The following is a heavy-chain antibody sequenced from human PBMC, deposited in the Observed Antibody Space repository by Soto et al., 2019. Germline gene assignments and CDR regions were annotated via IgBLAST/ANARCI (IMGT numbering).Heavy chain of an antibody. Sequence: GESLKISCKGSGYSFTSYWIGWVRQMPVKGLEWMGIIYPGDSDTRYSPSFQGQVTISADKSISTAYLQWSSLKASDTAMYYCARHGGYCSSTSCRSNYYYYYYMDVWGKGTTVTVSS. D-gene: IGHD2-2*01. CDR2: IYPGDSDT. CDR1: GYSFTSYW. V-gene: IGHV5-51*01. CDR3: ARHGGYCSSTSCRSNYYYYYYMDV. J-gene: IGHJ6*03.